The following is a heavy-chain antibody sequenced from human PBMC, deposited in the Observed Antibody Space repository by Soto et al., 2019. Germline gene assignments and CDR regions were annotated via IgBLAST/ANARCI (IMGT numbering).Heavy chain of an antibody. V-gene: IGHV3-30*18. CDR1: VFTFSSYG. J-gene: IGHJ6*02. D-gene: IGHD6-19*01. CDR2: ILYDGSKK. CDR3: VKDGSSGWPYFDDMDV. Sequence: WWSLRLSCSASVFTFSSYGMHWVRQAPGKGLEWVAVILYDGSKKYYADSVKGRFTISRDNSKNALYLQMSSLRAEDTALYYCVKDGSSGWPYFDDMDVWGRGTTVTVSS.